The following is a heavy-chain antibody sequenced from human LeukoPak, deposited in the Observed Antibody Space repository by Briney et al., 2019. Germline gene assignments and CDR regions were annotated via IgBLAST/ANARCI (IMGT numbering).Heavy chain of an antibody. D-gene: IGHD3-10*01. CDR3: AREGRFPSWGGSGSPDY. J-gene: IGHJ4*02. CDR1: GFTFSSYS. Sequence: PGGSLRLSCVASGFTFSSYSVNWVRQAPGKGLEWVSSISSSSSYMFYADSVEGRFTISRDNARNSLYLQMNSLRAEDTAVYFCAREGRFPSWGGSGSPDYWGQGTLVTVSS. CDR2: ISSSSSYM. V-gene: IGHV3-21*01.